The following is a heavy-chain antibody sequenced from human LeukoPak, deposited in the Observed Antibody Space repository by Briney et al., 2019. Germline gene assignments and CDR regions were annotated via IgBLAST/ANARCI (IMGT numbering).Heavy chain of an antibody. D-gene: IGHD4-11*01. V-gene: IGHV3-30*02. CDR2: IRSDGSST. Sequence: HPGGCLRLSCAASGFSFSDFGMHWIRQAPGKVLEWVTLIRSDGSSTYYADSVKGRFTISRDTSKNTLYLQMNSLRVEDTAVYYCAKDRDDYGNDCWGQGILVTVST. J-gene: IGHJ4*02. CDR1: GFSFSDFG. CDR3: AKDRDDYGNDC.